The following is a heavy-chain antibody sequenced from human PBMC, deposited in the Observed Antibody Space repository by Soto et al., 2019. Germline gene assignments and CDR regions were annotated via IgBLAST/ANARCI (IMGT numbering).Heavy chain of an antibody. CDR3: ARHGITGSYYDAFDI. CDR2: IKYSGTT. J-gene: IGHJ3*02. V-gene: IGHV4-39*01. D-gene: IGHD1-26*01. CDR1: GCFIISSPCH. Sequence: PSENLSLTYTGSGCFIISSPCHWCLIRFPTGKGLEWIASIKYSGTTFYNPSLKSRVTLSVDTSKNQFALKLSSVTAAETAVYYCARHGITGSYYDAFDIWGQGTVVT.